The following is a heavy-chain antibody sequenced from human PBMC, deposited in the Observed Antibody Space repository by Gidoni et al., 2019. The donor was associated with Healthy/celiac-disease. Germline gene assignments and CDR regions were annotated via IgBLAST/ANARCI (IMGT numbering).Heavy chain of an antibody. CDR2: ISGSGGST. J-gene: IGHJ6*04. CDR3: ANPPGSSWYYYGMDV. D-gene: IGHD6-13*01. V-gene: IGHV3-23*01. Sequence: EVQLLESGGGLVQPGGSLSLSCAASGFTFSSSAMSWVRQAPGKGLEWVSAISGSGGSTYYADSVKGRFTISRDNSKNTLYLQMNSLRAEDTAVYYCANPPGSSWYYYGMDVWGKGTTVTVSS. CDR1: GFTFSSSA.